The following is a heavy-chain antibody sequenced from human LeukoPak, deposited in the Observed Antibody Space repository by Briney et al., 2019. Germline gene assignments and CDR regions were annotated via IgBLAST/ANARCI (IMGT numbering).Heavy chain of an antibody. J-gene: IGHJ3*02. D-gene: IGHD5-12*01. V-gene: IGHV4-39*07. CDR2: IYYSGST. CDR1: GGSISSSSYS. CDR3: ARDREWLRFAFDI. Sequence: SETLSLTCTVSGGSISSSSYSWGWIRQPPGKGLECIGSIYYSGSTYYNPSLKSRVTISVDTSKNQFSLNLSSVTAADTAVYFCARDREWLRFAFDIWGQGTMVTVSS.